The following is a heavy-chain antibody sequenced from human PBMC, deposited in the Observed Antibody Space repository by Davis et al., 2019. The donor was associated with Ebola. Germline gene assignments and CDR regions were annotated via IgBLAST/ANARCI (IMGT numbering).Heavy chain of an antibody. V-gene: IGHV3-21*01. D-gene: IGHD3-9*01. J-gene: IGHJ5*02. CDR2: ISSSSSYI. CDR3: ARDWTYYDILTGYQT. Sequence: GESLKISCAASGFTVSSNYMSWVRQAPGKGLEWVSSISSSSSYIYYADSVKGRFTISRDNAKNSLYLQMNSLRAEDTAVYYCARDWTYYDILTGYQTWGQGTLVTVSS. CDR1: GFTVSSNY.